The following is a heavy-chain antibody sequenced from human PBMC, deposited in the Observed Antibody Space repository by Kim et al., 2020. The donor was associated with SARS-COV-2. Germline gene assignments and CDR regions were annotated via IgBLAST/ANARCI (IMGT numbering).Heavy chain of an antibody. V-gene: IGHV3-74*01. J-gene: IGHJ4*02. D-gene: IGHD6-19*01. CDR1: GFTFSSYW. CDR2: INSDGSTI. CDR3: SRRAYSSGWWDFDY. Sequence: GGSLRLSCAASGFTFSSYWMHWVRQAPGKGLVWVSGINSDGSTISYADSVKGRFTISRDNAKNTLYLQMNSQRAEDTAVYYCSRRAYSSGWWDFDYCGQGTLVTVSS.